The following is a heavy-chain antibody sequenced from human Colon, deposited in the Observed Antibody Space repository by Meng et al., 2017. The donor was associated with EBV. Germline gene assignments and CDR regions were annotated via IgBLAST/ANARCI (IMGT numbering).Heavy chain of an antibody. J-gene: IGHJ4*02. CDR2: IYYSGST. D-gene: IGHD6-19*01. CDR1: RGSVSSGCYY. V-gene: IGHV4-31*03. Sequence: VHVPECGPGLVQPSLTLALPCTFSRGSVSSGCYYWTWIRQHPGKGLEWFGHIYYSGSTFYNPSLKRRVIISIDTSKNQFSLNLRSVTAADTAVYYCARVSSGWDYFDYWGQGTLVTVSS. CDR3: ARVSSGWDYFDY.